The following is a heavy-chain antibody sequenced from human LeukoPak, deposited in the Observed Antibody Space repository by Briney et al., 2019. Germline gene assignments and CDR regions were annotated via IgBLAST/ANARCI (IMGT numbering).Heavy chain of an antibody. V-gene: IGHV4-34*01. D-gene: IGHD3-16*02. CDR1: GGSFSGYY. CDR3: ARGYYNYIWGSYRKKDYFDY. Sequence: SETLSLTCAVYGGSFSGYYWSWIRQPPGKGLEWIGEINPSGSTNYNPSLKSRVTISVDTSKNQFSLKLSSVTAADTAVYYCARGYYNYIWGSYRKKDYFDYWGQGTLVTVSS. CDR2: INPSGST. J-gene: IGHJ4*02.